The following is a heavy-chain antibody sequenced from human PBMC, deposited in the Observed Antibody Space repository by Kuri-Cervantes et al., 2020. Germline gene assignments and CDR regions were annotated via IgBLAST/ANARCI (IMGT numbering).Heavy chain of an antibody. CDR2: IKQDGSEK. Sequence: GGSLRLSCAASGFTFSSYWMSWVRQAPGKGREWVANIKQDGSEKNYVDSVKGRFTISRDNAKDSLYLQMNSLRAEDTAVFYCARDDMNDYWGQGTRVTVSS. J-gene: IGHJ4*02. CDR1: GFTFSSYW. CDR3: ARDDMNDY. D-gene: IGHD2-15*01. V-gene: IGHV3-7*01.